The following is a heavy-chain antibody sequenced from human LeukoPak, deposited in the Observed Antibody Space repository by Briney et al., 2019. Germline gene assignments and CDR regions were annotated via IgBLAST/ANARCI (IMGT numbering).Heavy chain of an antibody. V-gene: IGHV3-23*01. CDR2: ISVRGVST. CDR3: AKDGGQEVDY. Sequence: GGSLRLSCAAFGFTFSSYAMRWVRQAPGKGLEWVSCISVRGVSTYNADSVKGRFTISRDKSKNTLYLEMNSVRDEDTAVYYCAKDGGQEVDYWGQGTLVTVSS. D-gene: IGHD3-16*01. J-gene: IGHJ4*02. CDR1: GFTFSSYA.